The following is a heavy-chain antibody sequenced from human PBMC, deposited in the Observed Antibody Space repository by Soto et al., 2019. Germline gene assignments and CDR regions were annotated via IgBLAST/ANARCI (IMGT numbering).Heavy chain of an antibody. V-gene: IGHV4-34*01. D-gene: IGHD3-10*01. J-gene: IGHJ6*02. CDR1: GGSFSGYY. CDR2: INHSGST. CDR3: ARGMGRKGRVVRGVITSYGMDV. Sequence: SETLSLTCAVYGGSFSGYYWSWIRQPPGKGLEWIGEINHSGSTNYNPSLKSRVTISVDTSKNQFSLKLSSVTAADTAVYYCARGMGRKGRVVRGVITSYGMDVWGQGTTVTVSS.